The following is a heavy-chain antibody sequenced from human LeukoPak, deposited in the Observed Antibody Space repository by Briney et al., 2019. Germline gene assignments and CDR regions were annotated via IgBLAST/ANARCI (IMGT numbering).Heavy chain of an antibody. Sequence: GGSLRLSCAASGFTFSSYWMSWVRQAPGKGLEWVANIKEDGSEKYYVDSVKGRFAISRDNAKNSLYLQMNSLRAEETAVYYCADGEGRPLNYWGRGILVTVSS. CDR1: GFTFSSYW. J-gene: IGHJ4*02. D-gene: IGHD3-3*01. CDR2: IKEDGSEK. CDR3: ADGEGRPLNY. V-gene: IGHV3-7*01.